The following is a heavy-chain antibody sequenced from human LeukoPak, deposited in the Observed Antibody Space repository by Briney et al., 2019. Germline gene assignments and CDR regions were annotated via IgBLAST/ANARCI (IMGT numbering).Heavy chain of an antibody. CDR1: GFTFSNAW. Sequence: PGGSLRLSCAAPGFTFSNAWMSWVRQAPGKGLEWVGRIKSKTDGGTTDYAAPVKGRFTISRDDSKNTLYLQMNSLKTEDTAVYYCARENHLGGIAAAGKSELYYYGMDVWGQGTTVTVSS. CDR2: IKSKTDGGTT. D-gene: IGHD6-13*01. CDR3: ARENHLGGIAAAGKSELYYYGMDV. V-gene: IGHV3-15*01. J-gene: IGHJ6*02.